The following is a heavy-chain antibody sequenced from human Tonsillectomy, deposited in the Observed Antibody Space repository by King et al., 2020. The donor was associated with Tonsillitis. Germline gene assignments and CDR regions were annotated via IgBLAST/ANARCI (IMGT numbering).Heavy chain of an antibody. Sequence: QLQESGPGLVKPSETLSLTCSVSGDSISSSYSWGWIRQTPGKGLEWIGNMYYSGSTFYNPSVKRRVTISVDTSKSQFSLELRSVTAADTAVYYCGASLLVVVIADYYGMDVWGRGTTVTVSS. J-gene: IGHJ6*02. D-gene: IGHD2-21*01. CDR1: GDSISSSYS. CDR3: GASLLVVVIADYYGMDV. V-gene: IGHV4-39*01. CDR2: MYYSGST.